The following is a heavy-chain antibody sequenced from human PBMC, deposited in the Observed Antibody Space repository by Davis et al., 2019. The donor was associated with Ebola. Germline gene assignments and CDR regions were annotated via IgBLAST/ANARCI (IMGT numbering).Heavy chain of an antibody. V-gene: IGHV3-30*04. CDR3: TRVTPDLLVRGSGFDY. D-gene: IGHD3-10*01. Sequence: GESLKISCAASGFTFSSYAMHWVRQAPGKGLEWVAVISYDGSNKYYADSVKGRFTISRDNAKNSLYLQMNSLKTEDTAVYYCTRVTPDLLVRGSGFDYWGQGTLVTVSS. CDR2: ISYDGSNK. J-gene: IGHJ4*02. CDR1: GFTFSSYA.